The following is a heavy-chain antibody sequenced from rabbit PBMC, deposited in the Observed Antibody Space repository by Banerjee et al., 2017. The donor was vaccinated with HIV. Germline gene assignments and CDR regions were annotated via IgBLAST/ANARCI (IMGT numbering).Heavy chain of an antibody. V-gene: IGHV1S45*01. D-gene: IGHD7-1*01. J-gene: IGHJ6*01. CDR3: ARSYTGYGWALHL. CDR2: INTISGDT. CDR1: GFSFSNGYV. Sequence: QEQLEESGGDLVKPEGSLTLTCTASGFSFSNGYVMCWVRQAPGKGLEWIACINTISGDTVYATWAKGRFTISKASWTTVTLQMTSLTAADTASYFCARSYTGYGWALHLWGPGTLVTVS.